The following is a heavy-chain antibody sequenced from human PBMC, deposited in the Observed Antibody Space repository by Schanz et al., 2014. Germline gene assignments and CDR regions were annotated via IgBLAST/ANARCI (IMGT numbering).Heavy chain of an antibody. D-gene: IGHD1-26*01. CDR1: GFTFSRHA. CDR3: AGDWASGRYYSDY. V-gene: IGHV3-30*09. J-gene: IGHJ4*02. Sequence: QVELVESGGGVVQPGRSLRLSCAASGFTFSRHAMHWVRQAAGKGLEWVAAITYTGSNKYYGESVKGRFGISRDNSKDTLYLQMNSLRTDDTAVYYCAGDWASGRYYSDYWGQGTLVTVSS. CDR2: ITYTGSNK.